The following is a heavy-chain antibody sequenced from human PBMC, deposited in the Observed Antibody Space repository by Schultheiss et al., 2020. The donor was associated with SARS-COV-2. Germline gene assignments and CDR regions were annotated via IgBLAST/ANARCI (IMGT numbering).Heavy chain of an antibody. D-gene: IGHD6-13*01. CDR1: GFTFSDYY. Sequence: GESLKISCAASGFTFSDYYMSWIRQAPGKGLEWVSYISSSGSTIYYADSVKGRFTISRDNAKNSLYLQMNSLRAEDTAVYYCARIPTPEYSSSWYEKYGMDVWGQGTTVTVSS. CDR2: ISSSGSTI. J-gene: IGHJ6*02. CDR3: ARIPTPEYSSSWYEKYGMDV. V-gene: IGHV3-11*01.